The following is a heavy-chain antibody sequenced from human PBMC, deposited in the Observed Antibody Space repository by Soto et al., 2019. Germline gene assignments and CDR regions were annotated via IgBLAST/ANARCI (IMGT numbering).Heavy chain of an antibody. CDR3: ARVLKVDTAMVTSYYYGMDV. CDR2: ISYDGSNK. Sequence: GGSLRLSCAASGFTFSSYAMHWVRQAPGKGLEWVAVISYDGSNKYYADSVKGRFTISRDNSKNTLYLQMNSLRAEDTAVYYCARVLKVDTAMVTSYYYGMDVWGQGTTVTVSS. CDR1: GFTFSSYA. D-gene: IGHD5-18*01. J-gene: IGHJ6*02. V-gene: IGHV3-30-3*01.